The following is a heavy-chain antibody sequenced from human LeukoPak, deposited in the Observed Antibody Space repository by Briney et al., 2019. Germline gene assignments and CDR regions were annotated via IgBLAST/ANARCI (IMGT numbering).Heavy chain of an antibody. CDR2: INHSGST. CDR3: ARERHRYYDFWSGYYTGETSYYYYYMDV. V-gene: IGHV4-34*01. CDR1: GGSFSGYY. J-gene: IGHJ6*03. Sequence: KPSETLSLTCAVYGGSFSGYYWSWIRQPPGKGLEWIGEINHSGSTNYNPSLKSRVIISVDTSKNQFSLKLSSVTAADTAVYYCARERHRYYDFWSGYYTGETSYYYYYMDVWGKGTTVTVSS. D-gene: IGHD3-3*01.